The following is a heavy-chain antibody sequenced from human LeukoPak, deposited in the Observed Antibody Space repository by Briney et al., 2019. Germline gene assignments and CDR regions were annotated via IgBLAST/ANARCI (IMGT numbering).Heavy chain of an antibody. J-gene: IGHJ3*02. CDR2: INTNTGNL. D-gene: IGHD3-9*01. V-gene: IGHV7-4-1*02. CDR3: ARDILRYFDWLFKGPNAFDI. CDR1: GYTFTSYA. Sequence: ASVKVSCKASGYTFTSYAMNWVRQAPGQGLEWMGWINTNTGNLTYAQGFTGRFVFSLDTSVSTAYLQISSLKAEDTAVYYCARDILRYFDWLFKGPNAFDIWGQGTMVTVSS.